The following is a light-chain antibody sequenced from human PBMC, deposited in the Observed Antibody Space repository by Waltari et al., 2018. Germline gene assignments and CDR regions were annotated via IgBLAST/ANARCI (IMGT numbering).Light chain of an antibody. V-gene: IGLV2-14*01. CDR2: DVS. J-gene: IGLJ3*02. CDR1: SRAVGGYNY. Sequence: QSALTQPASVSGSPGQSITIHCTGTSRAVGGYNYVYKYQQHTGKAPTRIIYDVSKRPSGVSNSFSGSKSGNTASLTISGLQAEDEADYYCSSYTSSSTLNWVFGGGTKLTVL. CDR3: SSYTSSSTLNWV.